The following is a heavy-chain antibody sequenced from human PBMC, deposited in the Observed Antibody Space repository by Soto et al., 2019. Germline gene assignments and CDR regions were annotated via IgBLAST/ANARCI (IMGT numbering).Heavy chain of an antibody. CDR2: IIPIFGTA. V-gene: IGHV1-69*13. CDR1: GGTFSSYA. D-gene: IGHD1-26*01. Sequence: ASVKVSCKASGGTFSSYAISWVRQAPGQGLEWMGGIIPIFGTANYAQKFQGRVTITADESTSTAYMELSSLRSEDTAVYYCASVLQTRGSYYFDYWGQGTLVTVSS. CDR3: ASVLQTRGSYYFDY. J-gene: IGHJ4*02.